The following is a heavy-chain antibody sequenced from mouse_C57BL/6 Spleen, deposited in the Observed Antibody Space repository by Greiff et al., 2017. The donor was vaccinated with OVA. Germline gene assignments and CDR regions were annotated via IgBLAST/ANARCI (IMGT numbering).Heavy chain of an antibody. CDR3: ARIIKYYGPFYAMDY. CDR2: IDPSDSYT. CDR1: GYTFTSYW. D-gene: IGHD1-1*01. J-gene: IGHJ4*01. V-gene: IGHV1-50*01. Sequence: VQLQQPGAELVKPGASVKLSCKASGYTFTSYWMQWVKQRPGQGLEWIGEIDPSDSYTNYNQKFKGKATLTVDTSSSTAYMQLSSLTSEDSAVYYCARIIKYYGPFYAMDYWGQGTSVTVSS.